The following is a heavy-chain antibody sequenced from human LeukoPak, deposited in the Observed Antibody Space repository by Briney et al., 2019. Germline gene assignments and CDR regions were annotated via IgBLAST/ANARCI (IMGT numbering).Heavy chain of an antibody. CDR1: GASIISYY. V-gene: IGHV4-59*08. CDR2: IFQGGAT. D-gene: IGHD5-18*01. J-gene: IGHJ4*02. Sequence: SETLSLTCTVSGASIISYYWNWIRQAPGKGLEWIGSIFQGGATFYNPSLKSRVIISADTSNNEFSLKLSSVTAADTAVYYCARIGTAMIDYWGQGTLVTVSS. CDR3: ARIGTAMIDY.